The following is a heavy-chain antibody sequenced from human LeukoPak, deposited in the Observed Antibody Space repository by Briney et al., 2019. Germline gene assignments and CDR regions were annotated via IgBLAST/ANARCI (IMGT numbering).Heavy chain of an antibody. V-gene: IGHV3-23*01. CDR3: AKMEGQRLYDYCMDV. D-gene: IGHD3-3*01. CDR2: MSGSGYYT. J-gene: IGHJ6*03. Sequence: GGSLRLSCAASGFDFSNFAMSWVRQAPGKGLEWVSAMSGSGYYTYCVESVKGRFTISRDNSKNTLYLHMNSLRADDTAVYYCAKMEGQRLYDYCMDVWGRGTTVTVSS. CDR1: GFDFSNFA.